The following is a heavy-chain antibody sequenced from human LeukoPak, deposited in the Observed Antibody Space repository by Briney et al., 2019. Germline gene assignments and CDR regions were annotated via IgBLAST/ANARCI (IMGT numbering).Heavy chain of an antibody. J-gene: IGHJ4*02. D-gene: IGHD6-13*01. CDR1: GGSISSGGYY. CDR3: ARDLAAAQFDY. V-gene: IGHV4-30-2*01. CDR2: IYHSGST. Sequence: SETLTLTCTVSGGSISSGGYYWSWIRQPPGKGLEWIGYIYHSGSTYYNPSLKSRVTISVDRSKNQFSLKLSSVTAADTAVYYCARDLAAAQFDYWGQGTLVTVSS.